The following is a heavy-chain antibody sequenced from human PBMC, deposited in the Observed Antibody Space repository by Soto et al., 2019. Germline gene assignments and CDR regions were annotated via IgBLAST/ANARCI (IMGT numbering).Heavy chain of an antibody. J-gene: IGHJ5*02. D-gene: IGHD6-13*01. CDR1: GYTFTSYY. V-gene: IGHV1-46*01. CDR2: INPSGGST. Sequence: QVQLVQSGAEVKKPGASVKVSCKASGYTFTSYYMHWVRQAPGQGLEWMGIINPSGGSTSYAQKFQGRVTMTRDTSTNTVYMELSSLRSEDTAVYYCARAGIAAAGMGWFDPWGQGTLVTVSS. CDR3: ARAGIAAAGMGWFDP.